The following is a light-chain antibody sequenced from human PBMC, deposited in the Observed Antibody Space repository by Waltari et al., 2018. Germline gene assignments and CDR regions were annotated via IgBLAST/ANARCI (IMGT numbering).Light chain of an antibody. J-gene: IGLJ2*01. V-gene: IGLV1-36*01. Sequence: QSVLTQPPSVSEAPRPRVTISCSGSSSNRGNNAVNRYQQLPGKAPKLLIYYDDLLPSGVSDRFSGSKSGTSASLAISGLQSEDEADYYCAAWDDSLNGLVFGGGTKLTVL. CDR3: AAWDDSLNGLV. CDR2: YDD. CDR1: SSNRGNNA.